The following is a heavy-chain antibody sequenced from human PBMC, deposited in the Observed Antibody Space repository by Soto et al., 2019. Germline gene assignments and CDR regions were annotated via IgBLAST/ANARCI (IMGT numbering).Heavy chain of an antibody. CDR3: ASNRGGGGY. CDR1: GFTVSNNY. Sequence: EVQLVESGGGLIQPGGSLRLSCAVSGFTVSNNYMSWVRQAPGKGLEGVSVIYSGGYTAYGDSVKGRFTISRDNSKNTIFLQMKRLGADDRALYYGASNRGGGGYWGQGTLVTVSS. CDR2: IYSGGYT. D-gene: IGHD3-10*01. J-gene: IGHJ4*02. V-gene: IGHV3-53*01.